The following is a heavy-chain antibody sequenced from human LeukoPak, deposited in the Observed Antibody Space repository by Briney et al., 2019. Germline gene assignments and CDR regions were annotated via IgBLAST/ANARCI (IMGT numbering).Heavy chain of an antibody. CDR3: ARDTNIAAADY. V-gene: IGHV3-21*01. D-gene: IGHD6-13*01. CDR1: GFTFSSYS. CDR2: ISSSSSYI. Sequence: GGSLRLSCAASGFTFSSYSMNWVRQAPGKGLEWVSSISSSSSYIYYADSVKGRFTISRDNAKNSLYLQMNSLRAEDTAVYYCARDTNIAAADYWGQGTLVTVSS. J-gene: IGHJ4*02.